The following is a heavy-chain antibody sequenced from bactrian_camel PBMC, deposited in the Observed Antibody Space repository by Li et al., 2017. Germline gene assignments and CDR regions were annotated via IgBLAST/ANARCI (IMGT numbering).Heavy chain of an antibody. V-gene: IGHV3S55*01. CDR1: GLTSCNYA. J-gene: IGHJ4*01. D-gene: IGHD3*01. Sequence: HVQLVESGGGSVQAGGSLRLSCAASGLTSCNYAMSWYRQAPGKEREGVALINRYGSTEYRDSVKGRFTISLDTSDDTAYLQMNSLKPEDTAMYYCATDQAPRYGGRCLSLSRDEFYYWGHQGTQVTV. CDR2: INRYGST.